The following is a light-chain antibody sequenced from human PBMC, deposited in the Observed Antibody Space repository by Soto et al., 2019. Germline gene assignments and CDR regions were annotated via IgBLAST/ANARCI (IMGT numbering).Light chain of an antibody. J-gene: IGKJ4*01. Sequence: EILLTQSPATLSLSPGERATLSCRASQSVSTYLAWYQQKPGQAPRLRIYDASKRATGIPARFSGGGSGTDFTLTISSLEPEDFAVYYCQHREDWPLTFGGGTKVDIK. V-gene: IGKV3-11*01. CDR2: DAS. CDR3: QHREDWPLT. CDR1: QSVSTY.